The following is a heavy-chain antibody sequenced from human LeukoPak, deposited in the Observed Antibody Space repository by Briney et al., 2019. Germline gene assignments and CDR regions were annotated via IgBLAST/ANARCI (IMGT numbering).Heavy chain of an antibody. D-gene: IGHD3-10*01. CDR3: ATTRGLDH. V-gene: IGHV3-7*01. CDR2: IKQDGSGV. CDR1: GFSLSSFW. Sequence: GGSLRLSCAASGFSLSSFWMSWVRQAPGKGLEWVANIKQDGSGVHYVDSVKGRFTISRDNAENSLYLQMNSLRVEDTAVYYRATTRGLDHWGQGTLVTVSS. J-gene: IGHJ4*02.